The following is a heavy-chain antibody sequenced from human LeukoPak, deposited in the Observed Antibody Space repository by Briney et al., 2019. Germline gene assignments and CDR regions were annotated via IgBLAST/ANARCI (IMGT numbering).Heavy chain of an antibody. CDR2: ISAYNGNT. CDR1: GYTFTSYG. CDR3: ARTTAYYDFRSGYHPLDY. Sequence: ASVKVSCKASGYTFTSYGISWVRQAPGQGLEWMGWISAYNGNTNYAQKLQGRVTMTTDTSTSTAYMELRSLRSDDTAVYYCARTTAYYDFRSGYHPLDYWGQGTLVTVSS. V-gene: IGHV1-18*01. D-gene: IGHD3-3*01. J-gene: IGHJ4*02.